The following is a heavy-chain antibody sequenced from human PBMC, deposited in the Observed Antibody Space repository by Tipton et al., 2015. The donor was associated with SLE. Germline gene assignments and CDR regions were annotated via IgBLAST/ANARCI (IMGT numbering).Heavy chain of an antibody. D-gene: IGHD3-22*01. CDR3: AKDYYDSSGYCYYGMDV. V-gene: IGHV3-30*02. CDR2: IRYDGSNK. Sequence: SLRLSCAASGFTFSSYGMHWVRQAPGKGLEWVAFIRYDGSNKYYADSVKGRFTISRDNSKNTLYLQMNSLRAEDTAVYYCAKDYYDSSGYCYYGMDVWGQGTTVTVSS. CDR1: GFTFSSYG. J-gene: IGHJ6*02.